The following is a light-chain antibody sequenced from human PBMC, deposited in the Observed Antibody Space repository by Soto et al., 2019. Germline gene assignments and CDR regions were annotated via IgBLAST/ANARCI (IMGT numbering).Light chain of an antibody. CDR3: FSYTSSGTYV. V-gene: IGLV2-14*01. CDR2: EVS. Sequence: ALTQPASVSRSPGQSITISCTGTSSDVGNYKYVSWYQQHPGKAPKLMIYEVSNRPSGVSNRFSGSKSGNTASLTISGLQAEDETDYYCFSYTSSGTYVFGTGTKVTVL. CDR1: SSDVGNYKY. J-gene: IGLJ1*01.